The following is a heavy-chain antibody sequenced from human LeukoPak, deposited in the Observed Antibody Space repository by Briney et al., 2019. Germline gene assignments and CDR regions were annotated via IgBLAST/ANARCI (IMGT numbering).Heavy chain of an antibody. J-gene: IGHJ4*02. CDR3: ARAPGGSYDY. Sequence: ASVKVSCKASGYTFTSYYMHWVRHAPGQGLEWMGIINTSGGSTSYAQKFQGRVTMTRDMSTSTDYMGLSSLRSEDTAVYYCARAPGGSYDYWGQGTLVTVSS. D-gene: IGHD1-26*01. V-gene: IGHV1-46*01. CDR1: GYTFTSYY. CDR2: INTSGGST.